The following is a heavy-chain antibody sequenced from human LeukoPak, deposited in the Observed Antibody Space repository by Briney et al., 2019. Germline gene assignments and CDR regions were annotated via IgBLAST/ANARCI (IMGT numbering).Heavy chain of an antibody. CDR3: STDDYGL. J-gene: IGHJ4*02. Sequence: GGSLRLSCAASGFTFSSYWMHWVRQAPGKGLEWVARIKSKTDGGSTDYAAPMKGRFTISRDDLQSIVYLQMNSLKIEDTATYYCSTDDYGLWGQGTLVTVSS. V-gene: IGHV3-15*01. D-gene: IGHD4-17*01. CDR1: GFTFSSYW. CDR2: IKSKTDGGST.